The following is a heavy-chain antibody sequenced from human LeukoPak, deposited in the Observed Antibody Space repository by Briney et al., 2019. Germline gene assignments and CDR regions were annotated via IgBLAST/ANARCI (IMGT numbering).Heavy chain of an antibody. CDR3: AKVEGYYFDY. V-gene: IGHV3-30*02. CDR2: IRYDGSNK. CDR1: GFTFSSYG. Sequence: GGSLRLSCAASGFTFSSYGMHWVRQAPGKGLEWVAFIRYDGSNKYYADSVKGRFIISRDNSKNTLYLQMNSLRAEDTAVYYCAKVEGYYFDYWGQGTLVTVSS. J-gene: IGHJ4*02.